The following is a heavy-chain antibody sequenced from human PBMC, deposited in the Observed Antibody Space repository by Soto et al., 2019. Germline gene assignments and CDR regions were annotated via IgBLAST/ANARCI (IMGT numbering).Heavy chain of an antibody. CDR3: ASRTYAMDV. V-gene: IGHV4-4*02. CDR1: GVSISSSNW. CDR2: IFHNGNT. J-gene: IGHJ6*04. Sequence: QVQLQESGPGLVKPSGTLSLTCAVSGVSISSSNWWRWVRQPPGKGLEWIGEIFHNGNTYSNPSRTGRVTMSVDKSKNQFSLNLNSETAADTAVYYCASRTYAMDVWGKGTTVTVSS.